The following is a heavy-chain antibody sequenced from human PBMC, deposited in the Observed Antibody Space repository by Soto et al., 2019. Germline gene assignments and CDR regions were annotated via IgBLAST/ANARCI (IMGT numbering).Heavy chain of an antibody. D-gene: IGHD2-2*01. J-gene: IGHJ6*02. CDR3: ARLVFXCSRPSCTGYYYYGLDV. Sequence: SETLSLTCTVSGGSISSSSYYWGWVRQPPGKGLEWIGSIYYAGSTYHNPSLKSRVTISVDTSKNQFSLKLSSVTAADTAMYYCARLVFXCSRPSCTGYYYYGLDVWGRGTTVTVSS. CDR2: IYYAGST. CDR1: GGSISSSSYY. V-gene: IGHV4-39*01.